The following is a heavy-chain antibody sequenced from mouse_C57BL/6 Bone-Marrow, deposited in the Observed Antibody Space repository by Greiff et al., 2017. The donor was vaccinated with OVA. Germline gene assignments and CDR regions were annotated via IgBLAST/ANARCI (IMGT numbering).Heavy chain of an antibody. V-gene: IGHV2-9*01. CDR3: AKNGSKAMDY. Sequence: QVQLKESGPGLVAPSQSLSITCTVSGFSLTRYGVDWVRQPPGKGLEWLGVIWGGGSTNYNSALMSRLSIIKDNSKSHVFSKKISIQTYDTAMDYCAKNGSKAMDYWGQGTSVTVSS. CDR2: IWGGGST. D-gene: IGHD2-5*01. J-gene: IGHJ4*01. CDR1: GFSLTRYG.